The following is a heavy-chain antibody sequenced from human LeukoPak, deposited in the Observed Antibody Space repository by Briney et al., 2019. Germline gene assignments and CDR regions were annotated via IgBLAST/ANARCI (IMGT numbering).Heavy chain of an antibody. Sequence: GASVKVSCKASGYTFTSYGISWVRQAPGQGLEWMGWISAYNGNTNYAQKLQGRVTMTTDTSTSTAYMELRSLRSDDTAVYYCARSGTKLLWFGELLDFDYWGQGTLVTVPS. CDR1: GYTFTSYG. CDR3: ARSGTKLLWFGELLDFDY. CDR2: ISAYNGNT. D-gene: IGHD3-10*01. J-gene: IGHJ4*02. V-gene: IGHV1-18*01.